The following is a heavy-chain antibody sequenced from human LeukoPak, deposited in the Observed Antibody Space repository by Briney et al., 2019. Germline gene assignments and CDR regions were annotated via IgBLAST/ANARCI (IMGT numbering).Heavy chain of an antibody. V-gene: IGHV3-7*01. J-gene: IGHJ4*02. CDR2: IKKDGSEK. D-gene: IGHD1-20*01. CDR1: GFTFSSYW. Sequence: GGSLRLSCAASGFTFSSYWMSWVRQAPGKGLEWVANIKKDGSEKYYVDSVKGRFTISRDNAKTSLYLQMNSLRAEDTAVYYCVTYNWEYETDYWGQGTLVTVSS. CDR3: VTYNWEYETDY.